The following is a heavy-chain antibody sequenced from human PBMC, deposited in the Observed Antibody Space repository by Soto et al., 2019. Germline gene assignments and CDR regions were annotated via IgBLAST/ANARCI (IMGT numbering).Heavy chain of an antibody. CDR2: ISGSGGST. Sequence: EVQLLESGGGLVQPGGSLRLSCAASGFTFSSYAMSWVRQAPGKGLEWVSAISGSGGSTYYADSVKGRFTISRDNSKNTLYLQMNSLRAEDTAVYYCAKVGPLRGTFLGWFDPWGQGTLVTVSS. J-gene: IGHJ5*02. CDR1: GFTFSSYA. CDR3: AKVGPLRGTFLGWFDP. D-gene: IGHD1-7*01. V-gene: IGHV3-23*01.